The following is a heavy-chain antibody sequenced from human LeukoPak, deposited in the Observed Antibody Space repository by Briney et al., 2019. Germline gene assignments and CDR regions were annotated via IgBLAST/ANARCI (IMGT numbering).Heavy chain of an antibody. Sequence: GGSLRLSCAASGFTFSSYGMSWVRQAPGKGLEWVSAISGSGGSTYYADSVKGRFTISRDNSKNTLYLQMNSLRAEDTAVYYCAKARIAVAGFNWFDPWGQGTLVTVSS. CDR1: GFTFSSYG. CDR2: ISGSGGST. D-gene: IGHD6-19*01. J-gene: IGHJ5*02. V-gene: IGHV3-23*01. CDR3: AKARIAVAGFNWFDP.